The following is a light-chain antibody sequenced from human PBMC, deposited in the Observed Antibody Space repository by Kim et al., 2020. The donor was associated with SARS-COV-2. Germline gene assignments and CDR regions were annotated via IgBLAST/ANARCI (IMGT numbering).Light chain of an antibody. CDR2: LNSDGSH. Sequence: SVQLTCTRSSGHSSYAIAWHQQQPEKGPRYLMKLNSDGSHSKGDGIPDRFSGSSSGAERYLTISSLQSEDEADYYCQTWDTGTWVFGGGTQLTVL. J-gene: IGLJ3*02. CDR1: SGHSSYA. V-gene: IGLV4-69*01. CDR3: QTWDTGTWV.